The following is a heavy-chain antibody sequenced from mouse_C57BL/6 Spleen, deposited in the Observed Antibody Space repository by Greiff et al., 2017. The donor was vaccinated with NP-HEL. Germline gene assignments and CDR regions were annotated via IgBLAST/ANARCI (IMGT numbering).Heavy chain of an antibody. CDR3: ARGLRRRGYAMDY. CDR1: GYTFTDYY. D-gene: IGHD2-4*01. Sequence: VQLKESGPELVKPGASVKISCKASGYTFTDYYMNWVKQSHGKSLEWIGDINPNNGGTSYNQKFKGKATLTVDKSSSTAYMELRSLTSEDSAVYYCARGLRRRGYAMDYWGQGTSVTVSS. V-gene: IGHV1-26*01. J-gene: IGHJ4*01. CDR2: INPNNGGT.